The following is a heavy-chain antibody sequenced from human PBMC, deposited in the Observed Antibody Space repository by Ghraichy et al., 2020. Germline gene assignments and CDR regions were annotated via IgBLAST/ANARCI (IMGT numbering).Heavy chain of an antibody. CDR1: GFTFSSYW. CDR2: IKQDGSEK. CDR3: ARDGRYSSGWHGMDV. J-gene: IGHJ6*02. D-gene: IGHD6-19*01. V-gene: IGHV3-7*01. Sequence: GSLRLSCAASGFTFSSYWMSWVRQAPGKGLEWVANIKQDGSEKYYVDSVKGRFTISRDNAKNSLYLQMNSLRAEDTAVYYCARDGRYSSGWHGMDVWGQGTTVTVSS.